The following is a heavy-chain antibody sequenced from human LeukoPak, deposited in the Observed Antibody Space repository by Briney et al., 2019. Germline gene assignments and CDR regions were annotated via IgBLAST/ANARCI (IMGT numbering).Heavy chain of an antibody. CDR2: ISYDGSNK. J-gene: IGHJ4*02. V-gene: IGHV3-30-3*01. D-gene: IGHD3-16*01. CDR3: ARERLGGFDY. CDR1: GFTFSSYA. Sequence: GGSLRLSCAASGFTFSSYAMSWVRQAPGKGLEWVAVISYDGSNKYYADSVKGRFTISRDNSKNTLYLQMNSLRAEDTAVYYCARERLGGFDYWGQGTLVTVSS.